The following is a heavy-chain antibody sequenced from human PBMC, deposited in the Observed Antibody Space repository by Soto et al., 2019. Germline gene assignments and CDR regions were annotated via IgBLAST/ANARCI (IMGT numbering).Heavy chain of an antibody. D-gene: IGHD6-6*01. J-gene: IGHJ4*02. Sequence: EVQLLESGGGLVQPGGSLRLSCAASGFTFSSYAMSWVRQAPGKGLEWVSAISGSGGSTYYADSVKGRFTISRDNSKNTLYLPRNSLRAEDTAVYYCAKVWGIAARTPRGYDYWGQGTLVTVSS. V-gene: IGHV3-23*01. CDR1: GFTFSSYA. CDR2: ISGSGGST. CDR3: AKVWGIAARTPRGYDY.